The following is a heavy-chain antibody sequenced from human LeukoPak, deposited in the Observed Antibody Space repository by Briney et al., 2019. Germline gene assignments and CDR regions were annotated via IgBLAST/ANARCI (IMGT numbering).Heavy chain of an antibody. J-gene: IGHJ4*02. Sequence: GGSLRLSCAASGSTFSSYGMHWVRQAPGKGLEWVSAIRGSGGSTYYADSVKGRFTISRDNSENTLYLQMNSLRAEDTAVYYCANWAYCGGDCYSEYWGQGTLVTVSS. D-gene: IGHD2-21*02. V-gene: IGHV3-23*01. CDR1: GSTFSSYG. CDR2: IRGSGGST. CDR3: ANWAYCGGDCYSEY.